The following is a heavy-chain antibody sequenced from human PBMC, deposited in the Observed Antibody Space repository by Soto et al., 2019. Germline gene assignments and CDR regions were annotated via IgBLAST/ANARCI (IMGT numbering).Heavy chain of an antibody. CDR2: ISYDGSNK. CDR1: GFTFSSYG. V-gene: IGHV3-30*18. Sequence: QVQLVESGGGVVQPGRSLRLSCAASGFTFSSYGMHWVRQAPGKGLEWVAVISYDGSNKYYADSVKGRFTISRDNSKNTLYLQMNSLRAEDTAVYYCAKWPQWHPFYWGQGTLVTVSS. CDR3: AKWPQWHPFY. J-gene: IGHJ4*02. D-gene: IGHD6-19*01.